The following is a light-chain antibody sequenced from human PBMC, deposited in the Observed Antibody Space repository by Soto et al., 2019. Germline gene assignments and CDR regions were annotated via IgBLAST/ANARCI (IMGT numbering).Light chain of an antibody. CDR2: GAS. Sequence: VMTQSPATLSVSPGERATLSCRASQSVTSNLAWYQQKPGQAPRLLIFGASTRASGLPARFSGSGSGTDFTLTISGLQSEDFAVYYCQQYNNWPLTFGQGTRLEIK. CDR3: QQYNNWPLT. V-gene: IGKV3-15*01. CDR1: QSVTSN. J-gene: IGKJ5*01.